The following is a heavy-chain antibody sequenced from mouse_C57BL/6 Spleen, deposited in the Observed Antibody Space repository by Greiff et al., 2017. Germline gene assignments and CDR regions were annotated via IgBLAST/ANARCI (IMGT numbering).Heavy chain of an antibody. D-gene: IGHD4-1*01. CDR1: GYTFTSYW. CDR3: ARRGVGHWYFDV. Sequence: QVQLQQPGTELVKPGASVKLPCKASGYTFTSYWMHWVKQRPGQGLEWIGNINPSNGGTNYNEKFKSKATLTVDKSSSTAYMQLSSLTSEDSAVYDCARRGVGHWYFDVWGTGTTVTVSS. CDR2: INPSNGGT. V-gene: IGHV1-53*01. J-gene: IGHJ1*03.